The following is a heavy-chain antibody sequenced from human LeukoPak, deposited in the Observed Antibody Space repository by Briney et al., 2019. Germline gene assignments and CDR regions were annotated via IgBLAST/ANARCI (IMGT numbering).Heavy chain of an antibody. CDR3: TTDSSGWYGSY. J-gene: IGHJ4*02. Sequence: PGRSLRLSCAASGFTFSSYGMHWVRQAPGKGLEWVGRIKSKTDGGTTDYAAPVKGRFTISRDDSKNTLYLQMNSPKTEDTAVYYCTTDSSGWYGSYWGQGTLVTVSS. V-gene: IGHV3-15*01. CDR1: GFTFSSYG. D-gene: IGHD6-19*01. CDR2: IKSKTDGGTT.